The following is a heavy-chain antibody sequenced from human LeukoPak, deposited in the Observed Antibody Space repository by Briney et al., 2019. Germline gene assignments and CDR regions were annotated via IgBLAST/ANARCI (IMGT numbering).Heavy chain of an antibody. CDR1: GYTFTSYG. CDR2: ISAYNGNT. Sequence: GASVKVSCKASGYTFTSYGISWVGQAPGQGLEWMGWISAYNGNTNYAQKLQGRVTMTTDTSTSTAYMELRSLRSDDTAVYYCARDPGTGWGSYLGDAFDIWGQGTMVTVSS. D-gene: IGHD3-16*02. J-gene: IGHJ3*02. CDR3: ARDPGTGWGSYLGDAFDI. V-gene: IGHV1-18*01.